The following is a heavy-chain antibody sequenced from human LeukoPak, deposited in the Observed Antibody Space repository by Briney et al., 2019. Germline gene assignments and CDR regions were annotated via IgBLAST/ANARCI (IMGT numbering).Heavy chain of an antibody. V-gene: IGHV3-23*01. CDR2: LRGNGDT. Sequence: GGSLRLSCAASGFTFSSYAMSWVREAPARGLEWVSSLRGNGDTFYADSVRGRFTISRDNSKNPLYLHMNSLRAEDTAVYYCAKERAGYTNPYYFDYWGQGTLVTVSS. CDR1: GFTFSSYA. J-gene: IGHJ4*02. D-gene: IGHD3-16*02. CDR3: AKERAGYTNPYYFDY.